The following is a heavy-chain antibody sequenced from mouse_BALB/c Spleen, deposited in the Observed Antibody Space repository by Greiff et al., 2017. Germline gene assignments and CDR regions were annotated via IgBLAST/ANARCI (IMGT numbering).Heavy chain of an antibody. CDR3: TRPGGRYAMDY. CDR2: IRLKSNNYAT. Sequence: EVMLVESGGGLVQPGGSMKLSCVASGFTFSNYWMNWVRQSPEKGLEWVAEIRLKSNNYATHYAESVKGRFTISRDDSKSSVYLQMNNLRAEDTGIYYCTRPGGRYAMDYWGQGTSVTVSS. V-gene: IGHV6-6*02. J-gene: IGHJ4*01. CDR1: GFTFSNYW.